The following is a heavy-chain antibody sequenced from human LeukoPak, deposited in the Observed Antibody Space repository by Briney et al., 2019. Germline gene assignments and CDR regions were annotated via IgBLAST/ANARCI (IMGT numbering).Heavy chain of an antibody. V-gene: IGHV3-30*18. J-gene: IGHJ4*02. CDR3: AKDQLATVAIDY. CDR2: ISYDGSDK. D-gene: IGHD4-23*01. CDR1: GFTFSTYG. Sequence: GGSLRPSCAASGFTFSTYGIHWVRQAPGKGLEWVAVISYDGSDKYYADSVKGRFTISRDNSKNTLYLQMNSLRVEDTAVYYCAKDQLATVAIDYWGQGTLVTVSS.